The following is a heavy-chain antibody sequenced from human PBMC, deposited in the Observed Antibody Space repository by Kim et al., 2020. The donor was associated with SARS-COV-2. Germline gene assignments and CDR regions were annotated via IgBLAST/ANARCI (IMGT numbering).Heavy chain of an antibody. V-gene: IGHV3-73*01. D-gene: IGHD1-1*01. Sequence: GGSLRLSCGASGFTFSDSAMHWVRRASGKGLEWVGRIRSKVNGYATAYSASVRGRFTISRDDSRNTAYLQMNSLKTEDTAVYYCTRVPGPTLAFWDAFDIWGQETMVAVSS. J-gene: IGHJ3*02. CDR3: TRVPGPTLAFWDAFDI. CDR2: IRSKVNGYAT. CDR1: GFTFSDSA.